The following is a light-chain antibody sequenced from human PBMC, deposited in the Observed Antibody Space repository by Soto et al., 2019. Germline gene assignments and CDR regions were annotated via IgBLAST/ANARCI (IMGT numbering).Light chain of an antibody. CDR2: DAS. CDR3: QQYGSIPWT. CDR1: ESVSSSY. J-gene: IGKJ1*01. Sequence: EIVLTQSPGTLPLSPGERATLSCRATESVSSSYLAWYQLKPGQAPRLLIYDASSRATGIPDRFSGNGSGTDFTLTISRLEPEDFAVYYCQQYGSIPWTFGQGTKVDNK. V-gene: IGKV3-20*01.